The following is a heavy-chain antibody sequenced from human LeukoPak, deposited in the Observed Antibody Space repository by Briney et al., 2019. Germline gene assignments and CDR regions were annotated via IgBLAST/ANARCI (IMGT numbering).Heavy chain of an antibody. CDR2: IIPIFGTA. CDR1: GYTFTGYA. D-gene: IGHD5-24*01. CDR3: ARAEMATTYYFDY. J-gene: IGHJ4*02. V-gene: IGHV1-69*13. Sequence: ASVKVSCKASGYTFTGYAMDWVRQAPGQGLEWMGGIIPIFGTANYAQKFQGRVTITADESTSTAYMELSSLRSEDTAVYYCARAEMATTYYFDYWGQGTLVTVSS.